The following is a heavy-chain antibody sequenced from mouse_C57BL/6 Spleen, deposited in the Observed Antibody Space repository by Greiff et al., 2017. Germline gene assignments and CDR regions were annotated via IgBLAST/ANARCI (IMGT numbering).Heavy chain of an antibody. V-gene: IGHV5-9*01. CDR3: ARHEGLRGGFAD. Sequence: EVQLVESGGGLVKPGGSLKLSCAASGFTFSSYTMSWVRQTPEQRLEWVATISGGGGNTYYPDSVKGRFTISRDNAKNTLYLQMSSLRSEDTALYYCARHEGLRGGFADWGTGALVTAAA. CDR2: ISGGGGNT. CDR1: GFTFSSYT. D-gene: IGHD2-4*01. J-gene: IGHJ3*01.